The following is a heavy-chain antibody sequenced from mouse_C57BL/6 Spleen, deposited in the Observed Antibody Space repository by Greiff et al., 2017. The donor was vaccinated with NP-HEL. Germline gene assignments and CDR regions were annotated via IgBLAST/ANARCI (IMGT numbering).Heavy chain of an antibody. D-gene: IGHD3-2*02. V-gene: IGHV1-19*01. CDR2: INPYNGGT. CDR3: AGREQLRPFAY. Sequence: EVKLQESGPVLVKPGASVKMSCKASGYTFTDYYMNWVKQSHGKSLEWIGVINPYNGGTSYNQKFKGKATLTVDKSSSTAYMELNSLTSEDSAVYYCAGREQLRPFAYWGQGTLVTVSA. CDR1: GYTFTDYY. J-gene: IGHJ3*01.